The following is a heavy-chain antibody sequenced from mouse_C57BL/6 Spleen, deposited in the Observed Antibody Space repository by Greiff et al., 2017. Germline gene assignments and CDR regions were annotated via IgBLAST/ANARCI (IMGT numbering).Heavy chain of an antibody. J-gene: IGHJ2*01. V-gene: IGHV1-82*01. Sequence: QVQLQQSGPELVKPGASVKISCKASGYAFSSSWMNWVKQRPGKGLEWIGRIYPGDGDTNYNGKFKGKATLTADKSSSTAYMQLSSLTSEDSAVYFCARVDYEGYWGQGTTRTVSS. CDR3: ARVDYEGY. D-gene: IGHD2-4*01. CDR2: IYPGDGDT. CDR1: GYAFSSSW.